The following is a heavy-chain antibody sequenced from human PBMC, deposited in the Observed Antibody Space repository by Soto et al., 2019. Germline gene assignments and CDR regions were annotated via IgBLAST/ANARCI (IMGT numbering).Heavy chain of an antibody. V-gene: IGHV5-51*01. CDR3: ARPRVQYPYYYYSMDV. CDR2: IYPGDSDT. D-gene: IGHD4-4*01. J-gene: IGHJ6*02. CDR1: GYSFTSNW. Sequence: GASLKISCKGSGYSFTSNWLGWVRQMPGKGLEWMGIIYPGDSDTRYSPSFQGQATISADKSISTAYLQWSSQKASDTAMYYCARPRVQYPYYYYSMDVWGQGTTVTVSS.